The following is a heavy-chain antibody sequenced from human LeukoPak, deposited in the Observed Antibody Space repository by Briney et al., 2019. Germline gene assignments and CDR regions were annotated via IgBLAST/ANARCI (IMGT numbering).Heavy chain of an antibody. V-gene: IGHV3-33*01. CDR2: AYGDGSSQ. Sequence: PGGSLRLSCAASGFPFSGYGMHWVRQAPGKGLEWVAVAYGDGSSQYYADSVKGRFSISKDISKNTLSLQMNSLRAEDTAVYSCATGGNFYYRHWGQGTLVTVSS. CDR3: ATGGNFYYRH. D-gene: IGHD4-23*01. CDR1: GFPFSGYG. J-gene: IGHJ1*01.